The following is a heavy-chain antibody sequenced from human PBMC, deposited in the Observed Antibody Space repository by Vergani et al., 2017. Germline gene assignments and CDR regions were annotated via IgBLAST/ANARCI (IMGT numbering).Heavy chain of an antibody. J-gene: IGHJ1*01. Sequence: QVQLQESGPGLVKPSQTLSLTCTVSGGSISSGSYYWSWIRQPAGKGLEWIGRIYTSGSTNYNPSLKSRVTISVDTSNNQFSLKLSSVTAADTAVYYCARDWGGYFQHWGQGTLVTVSS. CDR3: ARDWGGYFQH. CDR1: GGSISSGSYY. V-gene: IGHV4-61*02. CDR2: IYTSGST. D-gene: IGHD3-16*01.